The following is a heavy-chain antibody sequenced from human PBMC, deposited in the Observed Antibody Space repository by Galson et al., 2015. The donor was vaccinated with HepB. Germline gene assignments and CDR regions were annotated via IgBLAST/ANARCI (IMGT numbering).Heavy chain of an antibody. J-gene: IGHJ1*01. CDR1: GYTFTSYY. D-gene: IGHD4-11*01. CDR2: INPSGGST. V-gene: IGHV1-46*01. Sequence: SVKVSCKASGYTFTSYYMHWVRQAPGQGLEWMGIINPSGGSTSYAQKFQGRVTMTRDTSTSTVYMELSSLRSEDTAVYYCARAFDGMTTVTTVVYYFQHWGRGTLVTVSS. CDR3: ARAFDGMTTVTTVVYYFQH.